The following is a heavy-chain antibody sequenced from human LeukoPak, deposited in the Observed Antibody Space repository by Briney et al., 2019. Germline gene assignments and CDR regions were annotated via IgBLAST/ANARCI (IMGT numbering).Heavy chain of an antibody. CDR1: GFTFSNFA. D-gene: IGHD1-7*01. J-gene: IGHJ4*02. CDR2: IAYDGSNI. CDR3: AKGSTPEGELRHDN. V-gene: IGHV3-30-3*01. Sequence: GRSLSLSCAASGFTFSNFAMHWVRRAPGKGLEWVTFIAYDGSNIYYADSVKGRFTISRDDSKNTLYLQMNGLRAEDTAVYYCAKGSTPEGELRHDNWGQGALVAVSS.